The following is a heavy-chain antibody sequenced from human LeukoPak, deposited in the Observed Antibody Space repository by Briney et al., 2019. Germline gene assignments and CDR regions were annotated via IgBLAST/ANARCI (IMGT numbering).Heavy chain of an antibody. D-gene: IGHD2-2*01. CDR3: ARHPLVPAAIDAFDI. V-gene: IGHV5-51*01. CDR2: IYPCYFDT. Sequence: GESLKTSCKGPGYRFTSYWIGWGRQMPGKGLEGMGIIYPCYFDTRYSTSFQGQVTISADKSISTAYLQWNSLKASDAAMYLCARHPLVPAAIDAFDIWGQGTMVTVSS. CDR1: GYRFTSYW. J-gene: IGHJ3*02.